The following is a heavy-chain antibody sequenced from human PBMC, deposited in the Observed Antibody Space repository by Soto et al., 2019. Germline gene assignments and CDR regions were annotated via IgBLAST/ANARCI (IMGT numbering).Heavy chain of an antibody. J-gene: IGHJ4*02. Sequence: EVQLVESGGDLVQPGGSLRLSCAASGFPFSSYLMSWVRQAPGKGLEWVANIGQDGSDNYYMGSVKGRFTISRDNAKNSLYLQVDSLRVEGTAIYYCSRDICGRTAGCVDWGQGTLVIVSS. V-gene: IGHV3-7*01. CDR1: GFPFSSYL. CDR2: IGQDGSDN. CDR3: SRDICGRTAGCVD. D-gene: IGHD6-19*01.